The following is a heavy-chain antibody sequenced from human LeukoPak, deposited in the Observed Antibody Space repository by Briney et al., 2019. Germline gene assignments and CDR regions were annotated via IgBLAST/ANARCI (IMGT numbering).Heavy chain of an antibody. J-gene: IGHJ4*02. CDR3: ARATYSSGWGTSDY. D-gene: IGHD6-19*01. V-gene: IGHV4-59*01. Sequence: SETLSFTCTVSGGSISSYYWSWIGQPPGKGLEWIGYIYYSGSTNYNPSLQSRVTISVGTSKNQFSLKLSSVTAADTAVYYCARATYSSGWGTSDYWGQGTLVTVSS. CDR1: GGSISSYY. CDR2: IYYSGST.